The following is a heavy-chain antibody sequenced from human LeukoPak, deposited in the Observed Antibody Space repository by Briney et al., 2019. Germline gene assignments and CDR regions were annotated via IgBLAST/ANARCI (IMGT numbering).Heavy chain of an antibody. CDR1: GFTFSSYA. CDR3: ANLPISNYDSVWANSPLDS. J-gene: IGHJ4*02. V-gene: IGHV3-23*01. D-gene: IGHD3-16*01. CDR2: ISGSGGST. Sequence: GGSLRLSCAASGFTFSSYAMSWVRQAPGKGLEWVSAISGSGGSTYYADSVKGRFTISRDNSKNTLYLQMNSLRAEDTAVYYCANLPISNYDSVWANSPLDSWGQGTRVTVPS.